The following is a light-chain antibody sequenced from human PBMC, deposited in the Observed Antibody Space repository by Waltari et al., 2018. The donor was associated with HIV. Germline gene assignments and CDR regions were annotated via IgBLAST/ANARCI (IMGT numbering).Light chain of an antibody. CDR2: DDG. CDR1: NIGNKS. Sequence: SSVLTQPPSVSVAPGQTARLTGGENNIGNKSVNWYQQKAGQAPVLVVYDDGDRPSGIPERFSGSNSGNTATLTINRVEAGDEADYYCQIWNDNTDHPDAVFGGGSKLTVL. V-gene: IGLV3-21*02. CDR3: QIWNDNTDHPDAV. J-gene: IGLJ2*01.